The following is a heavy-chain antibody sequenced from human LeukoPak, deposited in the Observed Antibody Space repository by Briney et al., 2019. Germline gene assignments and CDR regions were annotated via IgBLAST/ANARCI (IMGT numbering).Heavy chain of an antibody. CDR3: ARDLTSPTYYDFWSGYPGPFDY. Sequence: PGGSLRLSCAASGFTFSSYSMNWVRQAPGKGLEWVSSISSSSSYIYYADSVKGRFTISRDNAKNSLYLQMNSLRAEDTAVYYCARDLTSPTYYDFWSGYPGPFDYWGQGTLVTVSS. J-gene: IGHJ4*02. D-gene: IGHD3-3*01. V-gene: IGHV3-21*01. CDR2: ISSSSSYI. CDR1: GFTFSSYS.